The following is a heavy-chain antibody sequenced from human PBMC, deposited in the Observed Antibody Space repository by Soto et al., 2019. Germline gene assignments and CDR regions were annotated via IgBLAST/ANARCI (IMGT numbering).Heavy chain of an antibody. Sequence: QVQLQESGPGLVKPSQTLSLTCTVSGGSISSGGYYWSWIRQHPGKGLEWIGYIYYSGSTYYNPSLKRRVTKSVDTSKNQLSLKLSSVTAADTAVYYCARATPNYGGNSDAFDIWGQGTMVTVSS. J-gene: IGHJ3*02. CDR3: ARATPNYGGNSDAFDI. CDR2: IYYSGST. V-gene: IGHV4-31*03. D-gene: IGHD4-17*01. CDR1: GGSISSGGYY.